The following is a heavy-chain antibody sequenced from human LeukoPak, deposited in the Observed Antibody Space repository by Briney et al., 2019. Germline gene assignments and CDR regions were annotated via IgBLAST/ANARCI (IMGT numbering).Heavy chain of an antibody. V-gene: IGHV3-23*01. CDR3: AKQGATAVAAGGDFDY. CDR2: ISGSGGST. Sequence: GGSLRLSCAASGFTFSSYAMSWVRQAPGKGLEWVSGISGSGGSTYYADSVKGRFIISRDNSKNTLYLQMNSLRAEDTAVYYCAKQGATAVAAGGDFDYWGQGTLVTVSS. CDR1: GFTFSSYA. D-gene: IGHD6-19*01. J-gene: IGHJ4*02.